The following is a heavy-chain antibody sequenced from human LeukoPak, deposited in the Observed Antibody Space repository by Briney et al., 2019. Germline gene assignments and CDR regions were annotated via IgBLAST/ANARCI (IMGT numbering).Heavy chain of an antibody. J-gene: IGHJ6*03. CDR3: ARDSCYGLGCVYYYYYYMDV. D-gene: IGHD2-2*01. V-gene: IGHV4-39*07. Sequence: SETLSLTCTVSGGSISSSSYYWGWIRQPPGKGLEWIGSIYYSGSTYYNPSLKSRVTISVDTSKNQFSLKLSSVTAADTAVYYCARDSCYGLGCVYYYYYYMDVWGKGTTVTVSS. CDR1: GGSISSSSYY. CDR2: IYYSGST.